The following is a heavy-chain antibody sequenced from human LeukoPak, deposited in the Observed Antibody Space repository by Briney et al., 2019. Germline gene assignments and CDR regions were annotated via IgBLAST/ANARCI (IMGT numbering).Heavy chain of an antibody. V-gene: IGHV1-69*05. CDR3: ATSKYYDILTGYYMGPLDY. CDR2: IIPIFGTA. CDR1: GGTFSSYA. Sequence: ASVKLSCKASGGTFSSYAISWVRQAPGQGLEWMGGIIPIFGTANYAQKFQGRATITTDESTSTAYMELSSLRSEDTAVYYCATSKYYDILTGYYMGPLDYWGQGTLVTVSS. J-gene: IGHJ4*02. D-gene: IGHD3-9*01.